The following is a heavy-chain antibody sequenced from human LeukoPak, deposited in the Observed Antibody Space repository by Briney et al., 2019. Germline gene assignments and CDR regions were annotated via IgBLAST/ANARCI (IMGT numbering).Heavy chain of an antibody. CDR1: GGSFSGYY. J-gene: IGHJ5*02. D-gene: IGHD3-3*01. Sequence: SETLSLTCAVYGGSFSGYYWRWIRPPPGKGLEWIGEINHSGSTNYNPSLKSRVTISVDTSKNQFSLKLSSVTAADTAVYYCARGYYDFWSGLSGIWFDPWGQGTLVTVSS. CDR3: ARGYYDFWSGLSGIWFDP. V-gene: IGHV4-34*01. CDR2: INHSGST.